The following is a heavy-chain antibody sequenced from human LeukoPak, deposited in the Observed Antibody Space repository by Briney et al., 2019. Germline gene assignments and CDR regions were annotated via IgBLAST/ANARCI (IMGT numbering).Heavy chain of an antibody. D-gene: IGHD3-3*01. CDR1: GDSISSSTYY. J-gene: IGHJ4*02. V-gene: IGHV4-39*01. CDR2: TSYSRST. Sequence: SETLSLTCTVSGDSISSSTYYWGWIRQPPGKGLEWVGSTSYSRSTYYNPSLKSRVTISVDTSKNQFSLKLSSVTAADTAVYYCAVNSYYDFWSGSIYFDYWGQGTLVTVSS. CDR3: AVNSYYDFWSGSIYFDY.